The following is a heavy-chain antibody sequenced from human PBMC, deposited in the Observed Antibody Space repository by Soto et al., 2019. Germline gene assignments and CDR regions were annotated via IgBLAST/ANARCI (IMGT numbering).Heavy chain of an antibody. V-gene: IGHV1-24*01. Sequence: ASVKVSCKVSGYTLTELSMHWVRQAPGKGLEWMGGFDPEDGETIYAQKFQGRVTMTEDTSTDTAYMELSSLRSEDTAVYYCATDKFKGTWPFWSGYYTVDYWGQGTLVTVSS. D-gene: IGHD3-3*01. J-gene: IGHJ4*02. CDR1: GYTLTELS. CDR2: FDPEDGET. CDR3: ATDKFKGTWPFWSGYYTVDY.